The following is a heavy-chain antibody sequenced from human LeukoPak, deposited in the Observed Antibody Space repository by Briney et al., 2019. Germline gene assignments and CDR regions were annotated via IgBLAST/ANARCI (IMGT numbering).Heavy chain of an antibody. CDR1: GGSIRSSSYY. CDR3: ARHGYDFWSGYYPFDY. Sequence: PSETLSLTCTVSGGSIRSSSYYWGWIRQPPGKGLEWIGSIYYSGSTYYNPSLKSRVTISVDTSKNQFSLKLSSVTAADTAVYYCARHGYDFWSGYYPFDYWGQGTLVTVSS. J-gene: IGHJ4*02. D-gene: IGHD3-3*01. V-gene: IGHV4-39*01. CDR2: IYYSGST.